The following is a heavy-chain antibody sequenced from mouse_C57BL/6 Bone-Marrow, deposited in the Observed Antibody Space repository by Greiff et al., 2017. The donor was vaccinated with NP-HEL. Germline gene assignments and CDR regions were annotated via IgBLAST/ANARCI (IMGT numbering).Heavy chain of an antibody. J-gene: IGHJ3*01. CDR2: IHPNSGST. CDR1: GYTFTSYW. V-gene: IGHV1-64*01. D-gene: IGHD2-3*01. Sequence: QVQLQQPGAELVKPGASVKLSCKASGYTFTSYWMHWVKQRPGQGLEWIGMIHPNSGSTNYNEKFKSKATLTVDKSSSTAYMQLSSLTSEDSAVYYCARVNGYDLWFAYWGQGTLVTVSA. CDR3: ARVNGYDLWFAY.